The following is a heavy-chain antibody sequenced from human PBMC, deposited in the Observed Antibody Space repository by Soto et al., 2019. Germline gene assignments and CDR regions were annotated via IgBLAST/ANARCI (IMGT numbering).Heavy chain of an antibody. D-gene: IGHD3-16*01. V-gene: IGHV3-48*02. J-gene: IGHJ6*02. Sequence: GGSLRLSCAASGFTFSSYSMNWVRQAPGKGLEWVSYISSSSSTIYYADSVKGRFTISRDNAKNSLYLQMNSLRDEDTAVYYCARDKFGAANYYYYGMDVWGQGTTVTVSS. CDR1: GFTFSSYS. CDR3: ARDKFGAANYYYYGMDV. CDR2: ISSSSSTI.